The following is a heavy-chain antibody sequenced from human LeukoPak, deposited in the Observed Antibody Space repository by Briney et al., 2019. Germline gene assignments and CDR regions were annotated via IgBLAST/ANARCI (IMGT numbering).Heavy chain of an antibody. Sequence: PGRSLRLSCAASGFTFSSYAMHWVRQAPGKGLERVAVISYDGSNKYYADSVKGRFTISRDNSKNTLYLQMNSLRAEDTAVYYCARHVVAVGFDYWSQGTLVTVSS. J-gene: IGHJ4*02. CDR1: GFTFSSYA. CDR2: ISYDGSNK. D-gene: IGHD3-22*01. V-gene: IGHV3-30*04. CDR3: ARHVVAVGFDY.